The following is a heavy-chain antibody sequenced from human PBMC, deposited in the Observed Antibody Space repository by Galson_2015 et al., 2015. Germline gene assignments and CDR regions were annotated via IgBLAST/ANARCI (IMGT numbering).Heavy chain of an antibody. J-gene: IGHJ4*02. Sequence: SETLSLTCTVSGGSISSSSYYWGWLRQPPGKGLEWIGSIYYSGSTYYNPSLKSRVTISVDTSKNQFSLKLSSVTAADTAVYYCARDPRPIAVAPYFDYWGQGTLVAVSS. CDR2: IYYSGST. V-gene: IGHV4-39*07. D-gene: IGHD6-19*01. CDR3: ARDPRPIAVAPYFDY. CDR1: GGSISSSSYY.